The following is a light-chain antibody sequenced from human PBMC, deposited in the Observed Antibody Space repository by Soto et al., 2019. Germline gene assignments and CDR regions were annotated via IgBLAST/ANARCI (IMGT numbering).Light chain of an antibody. J-gene: IGLJ1*01. V-gene: IGLV2-23*01. CDR1: SSDVGSYNL. CDR3: SSYAGSRTDV. CDR2: EGS. Sequence: QSALTQPASVSGSPGQSITISCTGTSSDVGSYNLVSWYQQHPGKAPKLMIYEGSKRPSGVSNRFSGSRSGNTASLTISGLLAEDEADYYCSSYAGSRTDVFGTGTQLTVL.